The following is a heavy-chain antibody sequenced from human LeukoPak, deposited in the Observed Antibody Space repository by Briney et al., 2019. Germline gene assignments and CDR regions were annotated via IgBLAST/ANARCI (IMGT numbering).Heavy chain of an antibody. V-gene: IGHV1-2*06. CDR3: ATEEQWLVLPYYYYNGMDV. Sequence: ASVKVSCKASGYTFTGYYMHWVRQAPGQGLEWMGRINPNSGGTNYAQKFQGRVTMTRDTSISTAYMELSRLRSDDTAVYYCATEEQWLVLPYYYYNGMDVWGQGTTVTVSS. J-gene: IGHJ6*02. D-gene: IGHD6-19*01. CDR1: GYTFTGYY. CDR2: INPNSGGT.